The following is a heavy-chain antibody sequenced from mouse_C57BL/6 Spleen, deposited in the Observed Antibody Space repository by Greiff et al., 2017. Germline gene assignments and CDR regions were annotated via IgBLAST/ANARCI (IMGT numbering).Heavy chain of an antibody. Sequence: VQLQQSVAELVRPGASVTLSCTASGFNITNSYMHWVKQRPEQGLEWICRLDPANGKTTYAPKFQGKATITADTASNTAYRQLSSLTTEDTSMDYWARSSSVVARDSDVWGTGTTVTVSS. J-gene: IGHJ1*03. V-gene: IGHV14-3*01. CDR3: ARSSSVVARDSDV. D-gene: IGHD1-1*01. CDR2: LDPANGKT. CDR1: GFNITNSY.